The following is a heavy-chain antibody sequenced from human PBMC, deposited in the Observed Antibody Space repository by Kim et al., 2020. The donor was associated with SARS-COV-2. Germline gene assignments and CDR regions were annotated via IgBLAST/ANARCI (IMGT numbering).Heavy chain of an antibody. CDR2: IFWDDDK. J-gene: IGHJ4*02. CDR3: AHTTNDYGDYRSVHY. Sequence: SGPTLVNPAQTLTLTCTFSGFSLSTSGVGVGWIRQPPGKALEWLALIFWDDDKPYSPSLKSRLTITKDTSKNQVVLTMTNMDPVDTATYYCAHTTNDYGDYRSVHYWGQGTLVTVSS. V-gene: IGHV2-5*02. D-gene: IGHD4-17*01. CDR1: GFSLSTSGVG.